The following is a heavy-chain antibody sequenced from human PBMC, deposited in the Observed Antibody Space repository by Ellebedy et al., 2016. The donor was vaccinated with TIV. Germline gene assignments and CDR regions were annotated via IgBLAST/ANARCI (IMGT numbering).Heavy chain of an antibody. D-gene: IGHD3-10*01. CDR2: INSRGSPA. Sequence: GESLKISCSASGFAFNTYHMQWLRQAPGKGLEWVSYINSRGSPAYYADSVRGRFTISRDNDKNSVYLQMNSLRDEDTAIYYCARDFRFGVDYWGQGTLVTVSS. J-gene: IGHJ4*02. V-gene: IGHV3-48*02. CDR3: ARDFRFGVDY. CDR1: GFAFNTYH.